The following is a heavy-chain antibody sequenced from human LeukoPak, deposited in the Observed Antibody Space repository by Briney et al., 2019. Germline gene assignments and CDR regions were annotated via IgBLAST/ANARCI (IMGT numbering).Heavy chain of an antibody. Sequence: GGSLRLSCAASGFTFSDYYMSWIRQAPGKGLEWVSYISSSGSTIYYADSVKGRFTISSDNAKNSLYLQMNSLRAEDTAVYYCARYCSSTSCYKPKHYYFDYWGQGTRVTVSS. D-gene: IGHD2-2*01. V-gene: IGHV3-11*04. CDR3: ARYCSSTSCYKPKHYYFDY. CDR2: ISSSGSTI. CDR1: GFTFSDYY. J-gene: IGHJ4*02.